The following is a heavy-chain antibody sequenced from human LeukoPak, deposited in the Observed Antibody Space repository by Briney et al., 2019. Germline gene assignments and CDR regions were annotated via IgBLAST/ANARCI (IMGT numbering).Heavy chain of an antibody. D-gene: IGHD6-19*01. V-gene: IGHV3-53*01. CDR2: IYSDGST. CDR3: ARVYKWLVLTFYYYYMDV. CDR1: GFTVSSNY. Sequence: GGSLRLSCAASGFTVSSNYMSWVRQAPGKGLEWVSVIYSDGSTYYADSVKGRFTISRDNSKNTLYLQMNSLRAEDTAVYYCARVYKWLVLTFYYYYMDVWGKGTTVTVSS. J-gene: IGHJ6*03.